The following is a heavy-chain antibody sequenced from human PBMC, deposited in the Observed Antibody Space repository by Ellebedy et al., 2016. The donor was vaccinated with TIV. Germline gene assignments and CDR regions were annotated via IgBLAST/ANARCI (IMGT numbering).Heavy chain of an antibody. J-gene: IGHJ1*01. Sequence: GESLKISCAASGFTFSSYWMSWVRQAPGKGLEWVANIKQDGSEKYYVDSVKGRFTISRDNAKNSLYLQMNSLRAEDTAVYYCFSYYDIPWGQGTLVTVSS. V-gene: IGHV3-7*01. D-gene: IGHD3-9*01. CDR1: GFTFSSYW. CDR3: FSYYDIP. CDR2: IKQDGSEK.